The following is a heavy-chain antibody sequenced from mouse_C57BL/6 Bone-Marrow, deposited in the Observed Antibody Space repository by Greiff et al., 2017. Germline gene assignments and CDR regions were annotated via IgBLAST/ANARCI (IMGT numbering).Heavy chain of an antibody. Sequence: VQLQESGAELVRPGASVKLSCKASGYTFTSYGISWVKQRTGQGLEWIGEIYPRSGNTYYNEKFKGKATLTADKSSSTAYMELRRLTSEDSAVYFCARGNWDYFDYWGQGTTLTVSS. CDR2: IYPRSGNT. J-gene: IGHJ2*01. CDR1: GYTFTSYG. V-gene: IGHV1-81*01. CDR3: ARGNWDYFDY. D-gene: IGHD4-1*01.